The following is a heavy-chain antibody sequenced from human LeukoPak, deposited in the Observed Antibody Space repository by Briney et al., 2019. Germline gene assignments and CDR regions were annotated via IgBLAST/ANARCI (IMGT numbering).Heavy chain of an antibody. J-gene: IGHJ6*02. D-gene: IGHD4-17*01. CDR2: IYXXXXX. Sequence: ETXXLTCTVSGDSINSXXXXXIRQPPGXXXXXXXXIYXXXXXXXXPSLXXXXXXXXXTSKNQFSLKLSSVTAAXXAVYYCARTVGSRYYYGMDVWGQGTTVTVSS. CDR3: ARTVGSRYYYGMDV. V-gene: IGHV4-59*01. CDR1: GDSINSXX.